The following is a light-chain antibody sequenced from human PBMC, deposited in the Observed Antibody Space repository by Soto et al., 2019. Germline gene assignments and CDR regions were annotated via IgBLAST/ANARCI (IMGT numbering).Light chain of an antibody. CDR1: QSLLHSDGKTY. Sequence: DIVMTQTPLSLSVTPGQPASISCKSSQSLLHSDGKTYLYWYLQKPGQSPQGLIYELSRRVSGGPDRVSGRGSGTGSTLKLRRAEGGDVGVYYWTQGERGVSFGGGTKVEIK. CDR3: TQGERGVS. V-gene: IGKV2-29*01. CDR2: ELS. J-gene: IGKJ4*01.